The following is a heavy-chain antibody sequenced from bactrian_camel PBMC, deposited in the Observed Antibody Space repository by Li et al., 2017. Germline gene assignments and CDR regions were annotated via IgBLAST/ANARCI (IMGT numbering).Heavy chain of an antibody. D-gene: IGHD5*01. Sequence: HVQLVESGGGSVQAGGSLRLACAASGYTYNNHCMGWFRQAPGKEREGVAAIGNSGWIRYANSVTGRFTISRDNAMKTVYLQMNNLKPEDTGTYYCAADWRQLLATYSGHKCHWYGGNYGYWGQGTQVTVS. CDR2: IGNSGWI. CDR3: AADWRQLLATYSGHKCHWYGGNYGY. CDR1: GYTYNNHC. J-gene: IGHJ4*01. V-gene: IGHV3S53*01.